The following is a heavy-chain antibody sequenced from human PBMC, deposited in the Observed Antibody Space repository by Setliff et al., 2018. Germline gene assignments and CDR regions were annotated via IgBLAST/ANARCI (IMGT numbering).Heavy chain of an antibody. Sequence: NPSETLSLTCAIYGQSFSDYYWSWVRQPPGKGLEWIGEINHSGSTNYNPSLKSRVTISVDTSKNQFSLKLSSVTAADTAVYYCARKSRNIVVVPAAVIYYYYYYMDVWGKGTTVTVYS. CDR3: ARKSRNIVVVPAAVIYYYYYYMDV. V-gene: IGHV4-34*01. CDR1: GQSFSDYY. CDR2: INHSGST. D-gene: IGHD2-2*01. J-gene: IGHJ6*03.